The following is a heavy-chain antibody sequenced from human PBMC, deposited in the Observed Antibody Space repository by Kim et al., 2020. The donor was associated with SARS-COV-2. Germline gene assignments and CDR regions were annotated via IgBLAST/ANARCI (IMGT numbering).Heavy chain of an antibody. J-gene: IGHJ4*01. CDR2: INSDGSTI. V-gene: IGHV3-74*01. Sequence: GGSLRLSCAASGFTFSSHWMHWVRQAPGKGLVWVSRINSDGSTISYADSVTGRFTISRDNAKNTLYLQMNRLSAEDTAVYYCARRQFTSGWYYFDYWG. CDR3: ARRQFTSGWYYFDY. CDR1: GFTFSSHW. D-gene: IGHD6-19*01.